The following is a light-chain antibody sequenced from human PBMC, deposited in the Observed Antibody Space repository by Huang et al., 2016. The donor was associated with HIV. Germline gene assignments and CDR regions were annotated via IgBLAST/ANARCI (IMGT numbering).Light chain of an antibody. V-gene: IGKV3-15*01. CDR1: QSVGTN. Sequence: EIVMTQSPATLSVSPGERATLSCRASQSVGTNLAWYQHRPGQTPRLLIYRASTRATGIPVRCSGSGSGTEFTLTISSLQSEDFAVYYCQQYDNWPIFTFGPGTKVDIK. J-gene: IGKJ3*01. CDR3: QQYDNWPIFT. CDR2: RAS.